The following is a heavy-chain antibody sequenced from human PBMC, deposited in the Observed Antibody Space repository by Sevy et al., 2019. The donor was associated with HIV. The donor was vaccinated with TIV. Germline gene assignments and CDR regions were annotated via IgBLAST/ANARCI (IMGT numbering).Heavy chain of an antibody. CDR2: ISSSSSYI. D-gene: IGHD3-10*01. Sequence: GGSLRLSCAASGFSFSSYSMNWVCQAPGKGLEWVSSISSSSSYIYYADSVKGRFTISRDNAKNSLYLQMNSLRAEDTAVYYCARDSKVEFTMVRGVIKVTNYYYGMDVWGQGTTVTVSS. V-gene: IGHV3-21*01. CDR1: GFSFSSYS. J-gene: IGHJ6*02. CDR3: ARDSKVEFTMVRGVIKVTNYYYGMDV.